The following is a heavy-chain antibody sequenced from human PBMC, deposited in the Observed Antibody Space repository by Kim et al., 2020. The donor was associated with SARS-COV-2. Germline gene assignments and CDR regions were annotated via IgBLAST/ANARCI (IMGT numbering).Heavy chain of an antibody. CDR2: INHSGST. CDR3: ARGLGLALFSDY. CDR1: GGSFSGYY. Sequence: SETLSLTCAVYGGSFSGYYWSWIRQPPGKGLEWIGEINHSGSTNYNPSLKSRVTISVDTSKNQFSLKLSSVTAADTAVYYCARGLGLALFSDYWGQGTLVTVSS. D-gene: IGHD6-19*01. J-gene: IGHJ4*02. V-gene: IGHV4-34*01.